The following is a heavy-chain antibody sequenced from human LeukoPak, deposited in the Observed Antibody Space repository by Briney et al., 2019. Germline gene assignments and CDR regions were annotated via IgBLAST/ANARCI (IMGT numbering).Heavy chain of an antibody. Sequence: QPGGSLRLSCAASGFTFSSYEMNWVRQAPGKGLEWVSYISSSGSTIYYADSVKGRFTISRDNAKNSLYLQMNSLRAEDTAVYYCARVRGYSYGYSGDYWGQGTLVTVSS. V-gene: IGHV3-48*03. CDR2: ISSSGSTI. J-gene: IGHJ4*02. CDR1: GFTFSSYE. D-gene: IGHD5-18*01. CDR3: ARVRGYSYGYSGDY.